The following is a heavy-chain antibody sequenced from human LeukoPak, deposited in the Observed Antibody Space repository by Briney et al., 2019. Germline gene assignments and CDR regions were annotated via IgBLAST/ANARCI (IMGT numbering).Heavy chain of an antibody. J-gene: IGHJ6*03. V-gene: IGHV1-69*05. D-gene: IGHD3-10*01. CDR2: IILIFGTA. Sequence: SVKVSCKASGGTFSSYAISWVRQAPGQGLEWMGGIILIFGTANYAQKFQGRVTITTDESTSTAYMELSSLRSEDTAVYYCARDSEGYYGSGSYYHMDVWGKGTTVTVSS. CDR3: ARDSEGYYGSGSYYHMDV. CDR1: GGTFSSYA.